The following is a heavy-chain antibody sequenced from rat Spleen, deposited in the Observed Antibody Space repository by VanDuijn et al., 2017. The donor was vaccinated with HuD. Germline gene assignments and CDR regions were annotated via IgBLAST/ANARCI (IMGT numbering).Heavy chain of an antibody. Sequence: EVKLVESGGGLIQPGNSLTLSCAASGFTFSKSGMHWIRQAPKKGLEWIAMIYYESSKIYYADTVKGRFTISRDNSKNTLYLEMNSLRSEDTADYYCARQGRVYSGLGYWGQGVMVTVSS. J-gene: IGHJ2*01. CDR1: GFTFSKSG. CDR3: ARQGRVYSGLGY. D-gene: IGHD1-6*01. CDR2: IYYESSKI. V-gene: IGHV5-54*01.